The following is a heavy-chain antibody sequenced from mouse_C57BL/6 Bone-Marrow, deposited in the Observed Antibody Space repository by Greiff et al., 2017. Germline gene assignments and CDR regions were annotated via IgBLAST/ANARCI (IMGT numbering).Heavy chain of an antibody. CDR2: IDPSDSYT. CDR3: AAYYSNYVDD. CDR1: GYTFTSYW. Sequence: VQLQQPGAELVMPGASVKLSCKASGYTFTSYWMHWVKQRPGQGLEWIGEIDPSDSYTNYNQKFKGKSTLTVDTSSSTAYMPLSSLTSEDSAGYYCAAYYSNYVDDWGQGTTLTVSS. V-gene: IGHV1-69*01. D-gene: IGHD2-5*01. J-gene: IGHJ2*01.